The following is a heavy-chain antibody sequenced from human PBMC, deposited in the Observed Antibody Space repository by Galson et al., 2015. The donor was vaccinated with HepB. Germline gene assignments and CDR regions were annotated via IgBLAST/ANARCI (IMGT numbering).Heavy chain of an antibody. J-gene: IGHJ5*02. Sequence: SLRLSCAASEFTFSDSSMTWIRQAPGKGLEWVSYISSSGSATEYTDSVKGRFTISRDNAKNSLYLQMNSLRAEDTAVYYCARGIGWFVHWGQGTLVTVSS. CDR1: EFTFSDSS. CDR3: ARGIGWFVH. V-gene: IGHV3-11*01. D-gene: IGHD3-3*01. CDR2: ISSSGSAT.